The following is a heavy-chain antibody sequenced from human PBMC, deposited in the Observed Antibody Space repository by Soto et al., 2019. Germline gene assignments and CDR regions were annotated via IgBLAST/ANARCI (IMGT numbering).Heavy chain of an antibody. CDR2: IYYSGST. V-gene: IGHV4-39*01. J-gene: IGHJ5*02. D-gene: IGHD2-15*01. CDR1: GGSISSSSYY. CDR3: ARVGWGYCSGGSCYPNWFDP. Sequence: SETLSLTCTVSGGSISSSSYYWGWIRQPPGKGLEWIGSIYYSGSTYYNPSLKSRVTISVDTSKNQFSLKLSSVTAADTAVYYCARVGWGYCSGGSCYPNWFDPWGQGTLVTVSS.